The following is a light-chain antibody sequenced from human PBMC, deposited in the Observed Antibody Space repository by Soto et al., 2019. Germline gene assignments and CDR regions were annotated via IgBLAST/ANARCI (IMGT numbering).Light chain of an antibody. J-gene: IGKJ4*01. CDR3: QQYSSSPLT. CDR1: QSVSRNY. CDR2: AAS. Sequence: EIVLTQSPGTLSLSPGERATLSCRASQSVSRNYLAWYQQKPGQAPSLLIFAASSRATGIPKRFSGAGAGTEFTLSISRLEPEDFAEYFCQQYSSSPLTFGGGTKLEIK. V-gene: IGKV3-20*01.